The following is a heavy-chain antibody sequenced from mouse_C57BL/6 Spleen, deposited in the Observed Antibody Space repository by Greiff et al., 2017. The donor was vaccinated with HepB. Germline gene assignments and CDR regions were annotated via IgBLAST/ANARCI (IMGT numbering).Heavy chain of an antibody. CDR3: ARVTITTVTYFDV. CDR1: GYTFTDYN. Sequence: VQLQQSGPELVKPGASVKIPCKASGYTFTDYNMDWVKQSHGKSLEWIGDINPNNGGTIYNQKFKGKATLTVDKSSSTAYMELRSLTSEDTAVYYCARVTITTVTYFDVWGTGTTVTVSS. CDR2: INPNNGGT. J-gene: IGHJ1*03. D-gene: IGHD1-1*01. V-gene: IGHV1-18*01.